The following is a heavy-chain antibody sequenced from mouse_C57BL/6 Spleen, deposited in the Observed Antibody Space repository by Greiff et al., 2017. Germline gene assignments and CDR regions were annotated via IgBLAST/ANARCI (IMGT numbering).Heavy chain of an antibody. CDR1: GYTFTSYW. Sequence: VQLQESGAELVKPGASVKLSCKASGYTFTSYWMHWVKQRPGQGLEWIGMIHPNSGSTNYNEKLKSKATLTVDKSSSTAYTQLSSLPSEDSAVYSCASRRELGNYFAYWGQGTTLTVSS. V-gene: IGHV1-64*01. J-gene: IGHJ2*01. D-gene: IGHD4-1*01. CDR2: IHPNSGST. CDR3: ASRRELGNYFAY.